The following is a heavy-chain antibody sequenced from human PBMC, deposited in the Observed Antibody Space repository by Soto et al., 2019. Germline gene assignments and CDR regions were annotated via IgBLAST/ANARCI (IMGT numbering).Heavy chain of an antibody. V-gene: IGHV3-13*01. J-gene: IGHJ6*02. D-gene: IGHD3-3*01. Sequence: GGSLRLSCAASGFTFSSYDMHWVRQATGKGLEWVSAIGTAGDTYYPGSVKGRFTISRENAKNSLYLQMNSLRAGDTAVYYCARGEGFWSGNYYGMDVWGQGTTVTVSS. CDR3: ARGEGFWSGNYYGMDV. CDR2: IGTAGDT. CDR1: GFTFSSYD.